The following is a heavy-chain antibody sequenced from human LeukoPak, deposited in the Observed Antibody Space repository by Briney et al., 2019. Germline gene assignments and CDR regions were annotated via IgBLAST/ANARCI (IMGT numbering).Heavy chain of an antibody. CDR2: INHSGST. V-gene: IGHV4-34*01. CDR3: ARGPITMVRGVNPDYYYYGMDV. J-gene: IGHJ6*02. Sequence: PSETLSLTCAVSGGSFSGYYWSWIRQPPGKGLEWIGEINHSGSTNYNPSLKSRVTISVDTSKNQFSLKLSSVTAADTAVYYCARGPITMVRGVNPDYYYYGMDVWGQGTTVTVSS. CDR1: GGSFSGYY. D-gene: IGHD3-10*01.